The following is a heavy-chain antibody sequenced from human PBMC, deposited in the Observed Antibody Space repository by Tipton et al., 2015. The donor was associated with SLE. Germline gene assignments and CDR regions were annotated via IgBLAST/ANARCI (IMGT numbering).Heavy chain of an antibody. CDR3: ARGSGNFDY. D-gene: IGHD3-10*01. CDR2: IYYSGST. Sequence: TLSLTCTVSGGSISSSSSYWGWIRQPPGKGLEWIGSIYYSGSTYYNPSLKSRVTISVDTSKNQFSLNLDSVTAADTAVYYCARGSGNFDYWGQGTLVTVSS. V-gene: IGHV4-39*07. CDR1: GGSISSSSSY. J-gene: IGHJ4*02.